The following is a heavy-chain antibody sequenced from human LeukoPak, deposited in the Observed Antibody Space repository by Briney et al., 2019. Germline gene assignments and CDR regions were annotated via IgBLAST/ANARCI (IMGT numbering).Heavy chain of an antibody. CDR1: GFTFSSYW. J-gene: IGHJ4*02. V-gene: IGHV3-74*01. CDR2: INSDGSST. D-gene: IGHD3-22*01. Sequence: PGGSLRLSCAASGFTFSSYWMHWVRQAPGKGLVWVSRINSDGSSTSYADSVKGRFTISRDNAKNTLYLQMNSLRAEDTAVYYCARAGYDSSGYYKTDYWGQGTLVTVSS. CDR3: ARAGYDSSGYYKTDY.